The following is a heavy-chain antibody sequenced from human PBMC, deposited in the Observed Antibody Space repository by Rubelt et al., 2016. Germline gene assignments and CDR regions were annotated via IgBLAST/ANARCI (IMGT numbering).Heavy chain of an antibody. Sequence: EVQLVESGGGLVKPGESLRLSCAASGFTFSSYSMNWVRQAPGKGLEWVGRIKSKTDGGTIDYAAPVKGRFTISRYDSKNTLNLQMKSLKTEDTAVDYCTTPPSAIVATIGGYWGQGTLVTVSS. CDR2: IKSKTDGGTI. D-gene: IGHD5-12*01. CDR3: TTPPSAIVATIGGY. CDR1: GFTFSSYS. J-gene: IGHJ4*02. V-gene: IGHV3-15*07.